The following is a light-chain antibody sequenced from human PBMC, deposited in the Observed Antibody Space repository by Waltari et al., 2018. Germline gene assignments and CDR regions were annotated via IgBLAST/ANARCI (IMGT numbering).Light chain of an antibody. V-gene: IGLV2-23*01. J-gene: IGLJ2*01. CDR2: EGT. CDR3: SSYARSDNSVL. CDR1: TSDVVGYNL. Sequence: QSALTQPASVSGSPGQSITISCTGSTSDVVGYNLVSWYRQFPNKAPQLIIYEGTRRPSGVSSRFSASKSGNTASLTISGLQAEDEALYFCSSYARSDNSVLFGGGTQLSVL.